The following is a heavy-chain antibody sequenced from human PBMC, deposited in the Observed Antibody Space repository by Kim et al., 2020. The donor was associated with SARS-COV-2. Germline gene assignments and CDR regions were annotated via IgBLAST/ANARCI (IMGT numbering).Heavy chain of an antibody. CDR1: GFTFSSYA. Sequence: GGSLRLSCAASGFTFSSYAMSWVRQAPGKGLEWVSAISGSGGSTYYADSVKGRFTISRDNSKNTLYLQMNSLRAEDTAVYYCAKSKDTAIPYYYYDMDVWGQGTTVTVSS. CDR3: AKSKDTAIPYYYYDMDV. J-gene: IGHJ6*02. CDR2: ISGSGGST. D-gene: IGHD5-18*01. V-gene: IGHV3-23*01.